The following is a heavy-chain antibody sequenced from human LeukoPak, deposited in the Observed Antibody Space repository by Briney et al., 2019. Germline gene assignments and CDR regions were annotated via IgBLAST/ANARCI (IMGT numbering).Heavy chain of an antibody. D-gene: IGHD5-18*01. CDR3: AREARGYSYGDFDY. V-gene: IGHV3-30-3*01. Sequence: GGSLRLSCAASGFTFSSYAMHWVRQAPGKGLEWVAVISYDGSNKYYADSVKGRFTISRDNSKNTLYLQMNSLRAEDTAVYYCAREARGYSYGDFDYWGQGTLVTVSS. CDR1: GFTFSSYA. CDR2: ISYDGSNK. J-gene: IGHJ4*02.